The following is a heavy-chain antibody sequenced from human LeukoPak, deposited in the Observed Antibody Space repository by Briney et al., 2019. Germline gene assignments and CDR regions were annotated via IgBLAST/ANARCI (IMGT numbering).Heavy chain of an antibody. CDR1: GFTFNHYD. J-gene: IGHJ4*02. CDR2: ISHSGDTT. V-gene: IGHV3-23*01. CDR3: AKKNILTGYYIYYFDY. Sequence: PGGYLRFSSAASGFTFNHYDMAWLRQAPGKGLEWVSTISHSGDTTVYADSVKGRFTISRDNSKDTLSLQMNSMSYEETAIYYCAKKNILTGYYIYYFDYWGQGTLVTVSS. D-gene: IGHD3-9*01.